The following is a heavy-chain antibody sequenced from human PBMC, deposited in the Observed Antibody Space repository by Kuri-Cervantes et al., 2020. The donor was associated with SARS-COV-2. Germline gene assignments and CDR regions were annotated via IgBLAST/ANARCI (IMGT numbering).Heavy chain of an antibody. CDR1: GGTFSSYA. V-gene: IGHV1-69*13. CDR3: ASPAGTHPQYAFDI. Sequence: SVKVSCKASGGTFSSYAISWVRQAPGQGLEWMGRIIPIFGTANYAQKVQGRVTITADESTSTAYMELSSLRSEDTAVYYCASPAGTHPQYAFDIWGQGTMVTVSS. J-gene: IGHJ3*02. CDR2: IIPIFGTA. D-gene: IGHD1-14*01.